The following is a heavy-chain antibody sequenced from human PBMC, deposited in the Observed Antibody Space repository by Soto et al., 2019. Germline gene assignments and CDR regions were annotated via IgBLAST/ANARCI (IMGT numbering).Heavy chain of an antibody. V-gene: IGHV3-30-3*01. CDR1: GFTFSTYV. CDR2: VSYDGSNQ. D-gene: IGHD6-13*01. CDR3: ARGSAWSIAAAGSLHY. Sequence: QVQLVESGGGVVQPGRSLRLSCAASGFTFSTYVMHWVRQAPGKGLEWVGVVSYDGSNQHYADSVKGRITISRDNSRNTLSLQMNSLRPEDTAVYYCARGSAWSIAAAGSLHYWGQGTLVIVSS. J-gene: IGHJ4*01.